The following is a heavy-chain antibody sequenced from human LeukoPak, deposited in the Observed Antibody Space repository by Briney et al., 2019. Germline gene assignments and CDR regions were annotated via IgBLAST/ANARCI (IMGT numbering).Heavy chain of an antibody. Sequence: SETLSLTCAVYGGSFSGYYWSWLRQPPGKGLEWIGGINHSGSTNYNPSLKSRVTISVDTSKNQFSLKLSSVTAADTAVYYCAREPSHGGQDYGGQGTLVTVSS. CDR1: GGSFSGYY. CDR3: AREPSHGGQDY. V-gene: IGHV4-34*01. J-gene: IGHJ4*02. CDR2: INHSGST. D-gene: IGHD4-23*01.